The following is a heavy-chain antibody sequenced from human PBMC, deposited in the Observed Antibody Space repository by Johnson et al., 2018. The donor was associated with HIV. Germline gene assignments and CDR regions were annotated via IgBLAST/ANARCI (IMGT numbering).Heavy chain of an antibody. CDR2: TKQDGSEN. CDR1: GFTFSSYW. CDR3: ARDGPWLQSQRDAFDI. J-gene: IGHJ3*02. D-gene: IGHD5-24*01. Sequence: MLLVESGGGLVQPGGSLRLSCAASGFTFSSYWLSWVRQAPGKGLEWVANTKQDGSENYYVHSVKGRFTISRDNAKTSLYLQMNSLRAEDTAVYYCARDGPWLQSQRDAFDIWGQGTMVIVSS. V-gene: IGHV3-7*01.